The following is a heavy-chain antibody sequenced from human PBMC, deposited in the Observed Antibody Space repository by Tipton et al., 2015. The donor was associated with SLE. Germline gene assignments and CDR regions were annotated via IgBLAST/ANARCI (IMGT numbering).Heavy chain of an antibody. CDR3: ARAESYCGGDCYLDAFDI. Sequence: GSLRLSCAASGFSFSSYSMNWVRQAPGKGLEWVSSLSSSGGYIFYADSVKGRFTISRDNAKNSLFLQMNSLRAEDTAVYYCARAESYCGGDCYLDAFDIWGQGTMVTVS. J-gene: IGHJ3*02. CDR1: GFSFSSYS. V-gene: IGHV3-21*01. CDR2: LSSSGGYI. D-gene: IGHD2-21*02.